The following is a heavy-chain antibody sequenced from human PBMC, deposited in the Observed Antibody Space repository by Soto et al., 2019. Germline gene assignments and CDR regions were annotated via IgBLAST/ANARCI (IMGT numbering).Heavy chain of an antibody. Sequence: SETLSLTCTVSGGSISSGPYSWGWIRQPPGEGLEWIGTFHYSENTYYNPSLESRVTISVDTSKNQFSLKVTSVTVADTAVYYCARLGGYCSSTSCYGYYGMDVPGQGTTVTVSS. CDR3: ARLGGYCSSTSCYGYYGMDV. CDR1: GGSISSGPYS. V-gene: IGHV4-39*01. D-gene: IGHD2-2*01. CDR2: FHYSENT. J-gene: IGHJ6*02.